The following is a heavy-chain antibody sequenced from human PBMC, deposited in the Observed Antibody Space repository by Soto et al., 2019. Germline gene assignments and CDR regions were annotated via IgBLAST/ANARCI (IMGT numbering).Heavy chain of an antibody. Sequence: EVELVESGGGLVQPGGSLKLSCVASGFNFNTTWMHWVRQVPGKGLVWVARIKSDGGGTSYVDSVKGRFTISRDNAKNTLYLQMSSLRPEDTAVYSCWTSPPDHWGQGTLVPLSS. CDR3: WTSPPDH. J-gene: IGHJ5*02. V-gene: IGHV3-74*01. CDR2: IKSDGGGT. CDR1: GFNFNTTW. D-gene: IGHD2-2*01.